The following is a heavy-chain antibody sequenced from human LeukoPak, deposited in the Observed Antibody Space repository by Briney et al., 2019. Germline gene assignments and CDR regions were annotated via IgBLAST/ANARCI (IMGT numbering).Heavy chain of an antibody. J-gene: IGHJ6*02. D-gene: IGHD1-1*01. CDR1: GGSISSYY. Sequence: PSETLSLTCTVSGGSISSYYWHWIRQPPGERLEWIGYISYSGSTDYNPSLKSRVTISVDTSKNQFSLKLSSVTAADTAVYYCARLYNSDYGMDVWGQGTTVTVSS. CDR3: ARLYNSDYGMDV. CDR2: ISYSGST. V-gene: IGHV4-59*01.